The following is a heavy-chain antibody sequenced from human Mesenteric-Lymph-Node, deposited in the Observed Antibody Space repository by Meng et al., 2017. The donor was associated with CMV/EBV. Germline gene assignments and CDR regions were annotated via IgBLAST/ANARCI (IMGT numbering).Heavy chain of an antibody. CDR2: VNYSGST. Sequence: SETLSLTCTVSGGSISSSSYYWGWIRQPPRKGLEWLGSVNYSGSTYFNPSLKSRITISLDTSKNHFSLRLTSVTAADTAVYYCVRRPIAVAGRDWFDPWGQGTLVTVSS. V-gene: IGHV4-39*07. CDR1: GGSISSSSYY. CDR3: VRRPIAVAGRDWFDP. J-gene: IGHJ5*02. D-gene: IGHD6-19*01.